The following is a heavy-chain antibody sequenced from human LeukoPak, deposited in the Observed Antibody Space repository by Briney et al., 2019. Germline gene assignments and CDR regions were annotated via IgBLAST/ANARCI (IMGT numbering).Heavy chain of an antibody. CDR1: GFTFSSYA. CDR2: ISYDGGNK. V-gene: IGHV3-30*01. J-gene: IGHJ5*02. CDR3: ARDWGNWNWFDP. Sequence: PGGSLRLSCAASGFTFSSYAMHWVRQAPGKGLEWVAVISYDGGNKYYADSVKGRFTISRDNSKNTLYLQMNSLRAEDTAVYYCARDWGNWNWFDPWGQGTLVTVSS. D-gene: IGHD3-16*01.